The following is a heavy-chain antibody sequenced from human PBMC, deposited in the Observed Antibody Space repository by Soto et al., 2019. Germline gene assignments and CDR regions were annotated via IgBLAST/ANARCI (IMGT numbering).Heavy chain of an antibody. CDR3: ARDSNRENYLEH. V-gene: IGHV3-30*03. CDR1: GLSFSNYG. CDR2: TSFNGNNK. Sequence: QVQLAESGGGVVQPGRSLRLSCAASGLSFSNYGMHWVRQAPGKGLEWVAVTSFNGNNKWYTDSVKGRFTISRDNSKNTLYLQMDSLRDEDTAVYYCARDSNRENYLEHWGPGTLVTVSS. J-gene: IGHJ4*02.